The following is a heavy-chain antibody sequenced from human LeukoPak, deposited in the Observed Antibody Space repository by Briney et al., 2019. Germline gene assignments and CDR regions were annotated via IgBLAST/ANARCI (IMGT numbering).Heavy chain of an antibody. CDR1: GFTFSDYW. Sequence: PLGSLRLSCVASGFTFSDYWMTWVRQAPGQGLEWVAKINQDGREKHFVDSAKGRFSISRDNAKNSLYLQMDSLRGEDTAVYYCAGGALAYWGQGTLVTVSS. CDR3: AGGALAY. CDR2: INQDGREK. J-gene: IGHJ4*02. V-gene: IGHV3-7*04.